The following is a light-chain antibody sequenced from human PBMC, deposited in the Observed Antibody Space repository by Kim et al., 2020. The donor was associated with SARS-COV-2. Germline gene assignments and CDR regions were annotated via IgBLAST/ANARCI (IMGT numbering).Light chain of an antibody. CDR3: QQYKSLYT. J-gene: IGKJ2*01. CDR1: QSISSW. Sequence: LSGSVGDRVTITCRASQSISSWLAWYQQKPGKAPKLLIYKASSLESGVPSRFSGSGSGTEFTLTISSLQPDDFATYYCQQYKSLYTFGQGTKLEI. CDR2: KAS. V-gene: IGKV1-5*03.